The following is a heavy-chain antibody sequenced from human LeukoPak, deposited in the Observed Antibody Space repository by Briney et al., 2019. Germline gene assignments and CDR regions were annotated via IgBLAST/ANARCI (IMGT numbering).Heavy chain of an antibody. Sequence: ASVTVSFTSSGYTFTVYYTHWVRQAPGQGLGWMGWINPNSGGTNYAQKFQGRVTMTRDTSISTAYMELSRLRSDDTAVYYCARGNWELLDFDYWGQGTLVTVSS. CDR2: INPNSGGT. CDR1: GYTFTVYY. CDR3: ARGNWELLDFDY. J-gene: IGHJ4*02. D-gene: IGHD1-26*01. V-gene: IGHV1-2*02.